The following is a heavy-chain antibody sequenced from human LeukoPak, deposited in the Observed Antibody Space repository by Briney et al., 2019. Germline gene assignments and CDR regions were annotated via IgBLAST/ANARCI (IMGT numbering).Heavy chain of an antibody. Sequence: PSETLSLTCAVYGGSFSGYYWCWIRQPPGKGLEWIGEINHSGSTNYNPSLKSRVTISVDTSKNQFSLKLSSVTAADTAVYYCARVCDYVWGSYRHIARRYYFDYWGQGTLVTVSS. D-gene: IGHD3-16*02. CDR1: GGSFSGYY. V-gene: IGHV4-34*01. CDR2: INHSGST. CDR3: ARVCDYVWGSYRHIARRYYFDY. J-gene: IGHJ4*02.